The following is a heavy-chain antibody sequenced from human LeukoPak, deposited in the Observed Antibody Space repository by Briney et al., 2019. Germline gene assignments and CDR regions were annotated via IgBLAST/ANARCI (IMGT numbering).Heavy chain of an antibody. CDR2: TSSSSTYI. CDR1: GFTFSTYS. Sequence: PGGSLRLSCAASGFTFSTYSMNWVRQAPGKGLEWVSSTSSSSTYIYYADSVKGRFTISRDNAKSSLYLQLNSLRAEDTAVYYCVRGRSGAGSEYYFDYWGQGTLVTVSS. J-gene: IGHJ4*02. CDR3: VRGRSGAGSEYYFDY. D-gene: IGHD3-3*01. V-gene: IGHV3-21*01.